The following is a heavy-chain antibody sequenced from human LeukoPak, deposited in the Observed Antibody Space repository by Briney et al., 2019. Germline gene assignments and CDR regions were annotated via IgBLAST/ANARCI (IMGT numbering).Heavy chain of an antibody. D-gene: IGHD3-22*01. CDR1: GYTFNNFW. Sequence: KPGESLKISCQASGYTFNNFWVGWVRQMPGKGLEWMGIIYPGDSDTRYSPSFQGQVTISADKSTTTAYLQWGSLKASDTAIYYCARPVDNDSYYFHYWGQGTLVTVSS. CDR3: ARPVDNDSYYFHY. V-gene: IGHV5-51*03. CDR2: IYPGDSDT. J-gene: IGHJ4*02.